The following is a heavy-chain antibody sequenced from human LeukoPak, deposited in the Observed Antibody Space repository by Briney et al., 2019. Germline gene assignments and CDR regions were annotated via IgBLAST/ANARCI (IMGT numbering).Heavy chain of an antibody. CDR1: GASFNSDDQY. CDR3: SRGLDSRKLGY. V-gene: IGHV4-31*03. Sequence: PSETLSLTCTVSGASFNSDDQYWNWIRQSPGKGLEWIGSIHPSGMLYNNPSLESRVTMSRDTSKNQFSLNLDSVAAADTAVYFCSRGLDSRKLGYWGQGILVTVSS. CDR2: IHPSGML. J-gene: IGHJ4*02. D-gene: IGHD3-22*01.